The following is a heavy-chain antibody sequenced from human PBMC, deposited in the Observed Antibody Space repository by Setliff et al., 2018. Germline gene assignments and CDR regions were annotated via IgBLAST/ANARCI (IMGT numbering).Heavy chain of an antibody. CDR2: INSGGSLI. Sequence: GGSLRLSCAASGFIFSNYEMNWVRQAPGKGLEWVSYINSGGSLIYYADSVKGRFTISRDNAKSSLYLQMNSLRAEDTAVYYCARDLIRGAPNWFDPWGQGTLVTVSS. J-gene: IGHJ5*02. D-gene: IGHD3-10*01. CDR1: GFIFSNYE. CDR3: ARDLIRGAPNWFDP. V-gene: IGHV3-48*03.